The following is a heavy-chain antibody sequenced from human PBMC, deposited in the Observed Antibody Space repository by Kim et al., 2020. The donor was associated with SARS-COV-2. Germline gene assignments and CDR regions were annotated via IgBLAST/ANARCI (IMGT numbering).Heavy chain of an antibody. V-gene: IGHV3-30-3*01. Sequence: GGSLRLSCAASGFTFSSYAMHWVRQAPGKGLEWVAVISYDGSNKYYADSVKGRFTISRDNSKNTLYLQMNSLRAEDTAVYYCVRGTVLDYWGQGTLVTVS. CDR3: VRGTVLDY. CDR1: GFTFSSYA. J-gene: IGHJ4*02. D-gene: IGHD4-17*01. CDR2: ISYDGSNK.